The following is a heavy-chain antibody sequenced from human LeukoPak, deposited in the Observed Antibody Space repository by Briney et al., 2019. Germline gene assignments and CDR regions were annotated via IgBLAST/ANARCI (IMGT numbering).Heavy chain of an antibody. CDR1: GYTVTGYY. Sequence: SVKVSCKASGYTVTGYYMRWVRQAPGQGLEWMGWINPNSVGTNYAQKFHGRVTITKDTSLSTAYMALSGLRSDDTAVYYCARGGDYYDSSGYYYVSWGQGTLVTVSS. J-gene: IGHJ5*02. D-gene: IGHD3-22*01. CDR3: ARGGDYYDSSGYYYVS. CDR2: INPNSVGT. V-gene: IGHV1-2*02.